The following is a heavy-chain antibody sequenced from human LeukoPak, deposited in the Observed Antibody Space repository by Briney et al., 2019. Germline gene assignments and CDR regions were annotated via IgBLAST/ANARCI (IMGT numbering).Heavy chain of an antibody. CDR2: IYHSGST. CDR3: AGQNVPTPHDY. Sequence: PSQTVSLTCTVSGGSISSGGYYWSWIRQPPGKGLEWIGYIYHSGSTYYNPSLKSRVTISVDRPKNQFSLKLSSVTAADTAVYYCAGQNVPTPHDYWGQGTQVTVSS. V-gene: IGHV4-30-2*01. D-gene: IGHD2-2*01. J-gene: IGHJ4*02. CDR1: GGSISSGGYY.